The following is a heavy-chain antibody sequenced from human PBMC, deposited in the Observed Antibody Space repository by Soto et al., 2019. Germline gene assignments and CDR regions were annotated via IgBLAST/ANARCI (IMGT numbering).Heavy chain of an antibody. Sequence: PGGSLRLSCSASGFTFSDESMSWVRQVPGKGLEWVSGISGGGSYIFYADSVQGRFSISRDNPKNSLFLEMNSLRVEDTAAYYCARDSDCHSTSCFFPPHVWGQGTTVTVSS. CDR3: ARDSDCHSTSCFFPPHV. D-gene: IGHD2-2*01. V-gene: IGHV3-21*06. J-gene: IGHJ6*02. CDR1: GFTFSDES. CDR2: ISGGGSYI.